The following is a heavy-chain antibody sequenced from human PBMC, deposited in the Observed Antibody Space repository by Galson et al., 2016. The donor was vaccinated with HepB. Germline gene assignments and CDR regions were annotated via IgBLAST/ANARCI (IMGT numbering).Heavy chain of an antibody. CDR1: GFTFSNYH. CDR3: ARAPHESSSSYWFDP. Sequence: SLRLSCAVSGFTFSNYHMNWVRQAPGKGLDWVSSISSSGTYILYADSVKGRFSISRDNAKNSLYLQMNSLRAEDTAMYYCARAPHESSSSYWFDPWGQGTLVTVSS. D-gene: IGHD6-6*01. CDR2: ISSSGTYI. J-gene: IGHJ5*02. V-gene: IGHV3-21*01.